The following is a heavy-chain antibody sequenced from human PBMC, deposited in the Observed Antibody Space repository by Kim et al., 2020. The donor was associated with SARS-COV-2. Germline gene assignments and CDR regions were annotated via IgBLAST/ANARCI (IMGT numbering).Heavy chain of an antibody. CDR3: ARHVRSGWYGGFDAFDI. CDR1: GYTFTSYY. D-gene: IGHD6-19*01. J-gene: IGHJ3*02. V-gene: IGHV1-46*01. CDR2: INPSGGST. Sequence: ASVKVSCKASGYTFTSYYMHWVRQAPGQGLEWMGIINPSGGSTSYAQKFQRRVTMTRDTSTSTVYMELSSLRSEDTAVYYCARHVRSGWYGGFDAFDIWGQGTMVTVSS.